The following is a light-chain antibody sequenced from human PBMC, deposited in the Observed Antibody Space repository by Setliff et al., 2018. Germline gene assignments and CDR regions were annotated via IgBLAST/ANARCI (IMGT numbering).Light chain of an antibody. V-gene: IGLV2-14*01. J-gene: IGLJ3*02. CDR3: SSYTSSSTSV. Sequence: QSVLTQPASVSGSPGQSITISCTGTSSDVGGYNYVSWYQQHPDKAPKLMIYDVSKRPSGVSDRFSGSKSGNSASLTISGLQAEDEADYYCSSYTSSSTSVFGGGTQRTV. CDR2: DVS. CDR1: SSDVGGYNY.